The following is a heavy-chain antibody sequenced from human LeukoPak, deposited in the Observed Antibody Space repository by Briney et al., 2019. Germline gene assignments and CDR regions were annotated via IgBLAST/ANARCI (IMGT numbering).Heavy chain of an antibody. V-gene: IGHV4-34*01. D-gene: IGHD4-17*01. CDR2: INHSGSA. Sequence: PSETLSLTCAVSGGSFSGYYWTWIRQTPGKGLEWIGEINHSGSANYNPSLKSRVTISLDTSKNQFSLKLSSVTAADTAVYYCARGQGTVTTHWGQGTLVTVSS. CDR3: ARGQGTVTTH. CDR1: GGSFSGYY. J-gene: IGHJ4*02.